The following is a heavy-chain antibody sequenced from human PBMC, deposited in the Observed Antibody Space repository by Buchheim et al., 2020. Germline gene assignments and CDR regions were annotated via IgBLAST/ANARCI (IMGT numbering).Heavy chain of an antibody. CDR2: IYNDGSST. V-gene: IGHV3-74*01. CDR3: ASSRLNYYDSSGYSKYYYYYGMDV. J-gene: IGHJ6*02. D-gene: IGHD3-22*01. Sequence: EVQLVESGGGLVQPGGSLRLSCAGSGFTFSTYWMHWVRQAPGKGLVWVSHIYNDGSSTNYADSVKGLFTISSDNAKNTLYLQMNSLRADDTAVYYCASSRLNYYDSSGYSKYYYYYGMDVWGQGTT. CDR1: GFTFSTYW.